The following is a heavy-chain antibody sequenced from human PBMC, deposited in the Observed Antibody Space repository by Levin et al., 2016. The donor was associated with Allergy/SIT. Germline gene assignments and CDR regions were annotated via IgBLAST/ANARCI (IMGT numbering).Heavy chain of an antibody. Sequence: WVRQAPGQGLEWMGRIIPILGIANYAQKFQGRVTITADKSTSTAYMELSSLRSEDTAVYYCARADYSSGQYYYYGMDVWGQGTTVTVSS. D-gene: IGHD6-19*01. J-gene: IGHJ6*02. CDR2: IIPILGIA. CDR3: ARADYSSGQYYYYGMDV. V-gene: IGHV1-69*04.